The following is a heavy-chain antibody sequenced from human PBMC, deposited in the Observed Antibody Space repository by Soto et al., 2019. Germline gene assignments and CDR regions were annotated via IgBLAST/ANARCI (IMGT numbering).Heavy chain of an antibody. V-gene: IGHV1-18*01. CDR2: ISAYNGNT. CDR3: ARDSDILTGPWFDP. CDR1: GYTFTSYG. Sequence: ASVKVSCKASGYTFTSYGISWVRQAPGQGLEWTGWISAYNGNTNYAQKLQGRVTMTTDTSTSTAYMELRSLRSDDTAVYYCARDSDILTGPWFDPWGQGTLVTVSS. J-gene: IGHJ5*02. D-gene: IGHD3-9*01.